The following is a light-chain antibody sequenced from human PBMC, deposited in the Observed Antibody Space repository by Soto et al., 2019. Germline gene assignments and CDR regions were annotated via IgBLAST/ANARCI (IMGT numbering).Light chain of an antibody. V-gene: IGLV1-44*01. CDR3: AAWDDSLNGVV. CDR1: SSNIGKSY. CDR2: SNN. J-gene: IGLJ2*01. Sequence: QSVLTQPPSVSAAPGQKVTISCSGSSSNIGKSYVAWFQHLPGTAPKLLIYSNNQRPSGVPDRFSGSKSGTSASLAISGLQSEDEADYYCAAWDDSLNGVVFGGGTKLTVL.